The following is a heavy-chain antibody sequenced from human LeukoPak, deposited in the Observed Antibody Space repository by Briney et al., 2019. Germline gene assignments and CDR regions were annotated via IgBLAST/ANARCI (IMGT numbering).Heavy chain of an antibody. J-gene: IGHJ4*02. CDR3: ARDESGWNYFDY. CDR1: GGSISSYY. Sequence: SETLSLTCTVSGGSISSYYWNWIRQPPGKGLEWIEYIHYSGNTNYNPSLKSRVTTSVDTSKNQFSLKLSSVTAADTAVYYCARDESGWNYFDYWGQGILVTVSS. D-gene: IGHD6-19*01. CDR2: IHYSGNT. V-gene: IGHV4-59*01.